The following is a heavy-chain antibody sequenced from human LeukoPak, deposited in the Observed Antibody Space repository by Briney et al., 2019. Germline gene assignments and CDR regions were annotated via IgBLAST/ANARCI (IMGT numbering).Heavy chain of an antibody. CDR3: ATSSTVVTPYYVDY. V-gene: IGHV1-69*13. CDR2: IIPIFGTA. Sequence: GAAVKVSCKASGGTFSSYAISWVRPAPGQGLGWMGGIIPIFGTANYEQKFQGRVTITADESTSTAYMELSSLKAEDTAVYYCATSSTVVTPYYVDYWGQGTLVTVSS. CDR1: GGTFSSYA. D-gene: IGHD4-23*01. J-gene: IGHJ4*02.